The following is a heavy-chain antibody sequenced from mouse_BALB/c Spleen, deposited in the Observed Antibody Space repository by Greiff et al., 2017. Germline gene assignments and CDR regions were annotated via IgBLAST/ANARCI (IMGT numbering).Heavy chain of an antibody. Sequence: EVKLQESGGGLVQPGGSLKLSCAASGFTFSSYGMSWVRQTPDKRLELVATINSNGGSTYYPDSVKGRFTISRDNAKNTLYLQMSSLKSEDTAMYYCARVYYRYDGAMDYWGQGTSVTVSS. J-gene: IGHJ4*01. V-gene: IGHV5-6-3*01. CDR3: ARVYYRYDGAMDY. CDR2: INSNGGST. D-gene: IGHD2-14*01. CDR1: GFTFSSYG.